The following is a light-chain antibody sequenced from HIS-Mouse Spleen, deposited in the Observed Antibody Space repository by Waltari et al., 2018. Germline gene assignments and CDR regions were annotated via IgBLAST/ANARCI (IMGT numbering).Light chain of an antibody. CDR3: SSYTSSSPYVV. V-gene: IGLV2-14*01. CDR2: EVS. J-gene: IGLJ2*01. CDR1: SSDVGGYNY. Sequence: QSALTQPASVSGSPGQSITISCTGTSSDVGGYNYVSWYQQHPGKAPKLMIYEVSNRPSGVSKRFSGSKSGNTASLTISGLQAEDEADYYCSSYTSSSPYVVFGGGTKLTVL.